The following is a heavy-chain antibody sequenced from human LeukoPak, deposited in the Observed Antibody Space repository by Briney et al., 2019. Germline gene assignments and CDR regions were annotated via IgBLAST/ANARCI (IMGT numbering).Heavy chain of an antibody. J-gene: IGHJ6*02. CDR1: GFTFSSYS. D-gene: IGHD6-19*01. Sequence: GGSLRLSCAASGFTFSSYSMNWVRQAPGKGLEWVSSISSSSSYIYYADSVKGRFTNSRDNAKNSLYLQMNSLRAEDTAVYYCARDQAVAIEHYYYYYGMDVWGQGTTVTVSS. CDR2: ISSSSSYI. V-gene: IGHV3-21*01. CDR3: ARDQAVAIEHYYYYYGMDV.